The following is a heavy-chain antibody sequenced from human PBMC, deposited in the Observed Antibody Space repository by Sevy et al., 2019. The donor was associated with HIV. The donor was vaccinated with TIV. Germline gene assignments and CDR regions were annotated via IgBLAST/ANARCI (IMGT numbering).Heavy chain of an antibody. CDR2: ISGSGGYT. D-gene: IGHD3-22*01. CDR1: GLTFSSYV. J-gene: IGHJ4*02. CDR3: AKEYSGGYS. Sequence: GGSLRLSCTASGLTFSSYVMSWVRQAPGKGLEWVSTISGSGGYTYGADSVKGRFTISRDNSKNTVYLQMNSLTVEDTAMYYCAKEYSGGYSWGQGILVTVSS. V-gene: IGHV3-23*01.